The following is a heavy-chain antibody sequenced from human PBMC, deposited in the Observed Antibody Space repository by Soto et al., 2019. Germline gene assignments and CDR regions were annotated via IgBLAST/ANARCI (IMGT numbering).Heavy chain of an antibody. CDR2: INGDGSTT. V-gene: IGHV3-74*01. Sequence: DLEESGGGSVQPGGSLKLSCAGSGFAFSSYWIHWVRQVPGKGLVWVSRINGDGSTTSYADSVRGRFTISRDNAKDTLYLQMNRLRAEDTALYYCARVGQGRYYFDYWGQGTLVTVSS. CDR3: ARVGQGRYYFDY. J-gene: IGHJ4*02. CDR1: GFAFSSYW.